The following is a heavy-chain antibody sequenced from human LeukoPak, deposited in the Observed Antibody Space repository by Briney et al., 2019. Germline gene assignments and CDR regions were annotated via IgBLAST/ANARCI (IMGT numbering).Heavy chain of an antibody. Sequence: PGGSLRLSCAASGFTFSSYSMSWVRQAPGKGLEWVANIKQDGSEKYYVDSVKGRFTISRDNAKNSLYLQMNSPRAEDTAVYYCARHCGYYGSSGYDNWGQGTLVTVSS. J-gene: IGHJ4*02. CDR2: IKQDGSEK. D-gene: IGHD3-22*01. V-gene: IGHV3-7*01. CDR3: ARHCGYYGSSGYDN. CDR1: GFTFSSYS.